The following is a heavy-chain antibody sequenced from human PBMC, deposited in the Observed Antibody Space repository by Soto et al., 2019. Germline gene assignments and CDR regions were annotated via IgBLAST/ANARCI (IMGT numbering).Heavy chain of an antibody. D-gene: IGHD5-18*01. CDR3: ARAGDTAMETYYYGMAV. V-gene: IGHV4-59*01. CDR2: IYYSGST. J-gene: IGHJ6*02. Sequence: QVQLQESGPGLVKPSETLSLTCTVSGGSISSYYWSWIRQPPGKGLEWIGYIYYSGSTNYNPSLKSRAPISVDTSKNQFSLKLSSVTAADTAVYYCARAGDTAMETYYYGMAVWGQGTTVTVSS. CDR1: GGSISSYY.